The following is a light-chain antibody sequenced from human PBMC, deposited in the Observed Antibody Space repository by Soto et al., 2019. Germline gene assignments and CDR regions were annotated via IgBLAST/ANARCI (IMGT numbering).Light chain of an antibody. Sequence: SALTQPASVSGSPGQSITLSCTGTSSDVGGYNYVSWYQHHPGKAPKLMIYDVSNRPSGVSNRFSGSKSGNTASLTISGLQAEDEADYYCTSYTSSSALVIFGGGTKLTVL. CDR1: SSDVGGYNY. V-gene: IGLV2-14*03. CDR2: DVS. J-gene: IGLJ2*01. CDR3: TSYTSSSALVI.